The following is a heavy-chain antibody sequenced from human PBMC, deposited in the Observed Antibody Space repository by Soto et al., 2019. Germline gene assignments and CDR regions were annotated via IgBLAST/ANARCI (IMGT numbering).Heavy chain of an antibody. CDR2: IYYSGST. V-gene: IGHV4-31*03. Sequence: QVQLQESGPGLVKPSQTLSLTCTVSGGSISSGGYYWSWIRQHPGKGLEWIGYIYYSGSTYYYPSLKSRVTISVDTSKNQFSLKLRSVTAADTAVYYCARDPSGIAAEGWFDPWGQGTLVTVSS. CDR3: ARDPSGIAAEGWFDP. J-gene: IGHJ5*02. D-gene: IGHD6-13*01. CDR1: GGSISSGGYY.